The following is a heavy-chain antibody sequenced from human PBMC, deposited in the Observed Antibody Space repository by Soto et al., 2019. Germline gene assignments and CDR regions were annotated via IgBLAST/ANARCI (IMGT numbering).Heavy chain of an antibody. CDR3: AADFDGSSSRDY. V-gene: IGHV1-58*01. CDR1: GFTFTSSA. Sequence: SVKVSCKASGFTFTSSAVQWVRQARGQRLEWIGWIVVGSGNTNYAQKFQERVTITRDMSTSTAYMELSSLRSEDTAVYYCAADFDGSSSRDYWGQGTLVTVSS. J-gene: IGHJ4*02. CDR2: IVVGSGNT. D-gene: IGHD6-6*01.